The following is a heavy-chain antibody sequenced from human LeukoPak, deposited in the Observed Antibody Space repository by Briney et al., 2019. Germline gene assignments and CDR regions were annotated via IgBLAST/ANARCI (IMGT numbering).Heavy chain of an antibody. CDR1: GYTFTSYD. CDR3: ASLPGYYYDSSGPP. V-gene: IGHV1-8*01. CDR2: MNPNSGNT. J-gene: IGHJ5*02. D-gene: IGHD3-22*01. Sequence: ASVKVSCKASGYTFTSYDINWVRQATGQGLEWMGWMNPNSGNTGYAQKFQGKVTMTRNTSISTAYMELGSLRSEDTAVYYCASLPGYYYDSSGPPWGQGILVTVSS.